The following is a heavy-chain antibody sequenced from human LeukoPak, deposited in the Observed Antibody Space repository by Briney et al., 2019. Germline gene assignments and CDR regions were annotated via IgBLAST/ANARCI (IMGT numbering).Heavy chain of an antibody. CDR1: GFTFSSYG. CDR2: IWYDGSNK. Sequence: TGGSLRLSCAASGFTFSSYGMHWVRQAPGKGLEWVAVIWYDGSNKYYADSVKGRFTISRDNSKNTLYLQMNSLRAEDTAVYYCAKDPNKWELLAYFDYWGQGTLVTVSS. J-gene: IGHJ4*02. D-gene: IGHD1-26*01. V-gene: IGHV3-33*06. CDR3: AKDPNKWELLAYFDY.